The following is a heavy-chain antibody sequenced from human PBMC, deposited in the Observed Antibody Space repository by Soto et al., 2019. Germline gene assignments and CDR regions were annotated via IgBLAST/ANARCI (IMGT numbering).Heavy chain of an antibody. CDR3: ARESHDILTGPPWVWYFDL. CDR1: GGSFSGDY. D-gene: IGHD3-9*01. J-gene: IGHJ2*01. CDR2: INDRGSI. V-gene: IGHV4-34*01. Sequence: QVQLQQWGAGPLRPLETLSLTCGVSGGSFSGDYWAWIRQSPGKGLEWIGEINDRGSINYNPSLKSRVSISVDTSKNHYSLKLRSVTSADTAVYYCARESHDILTGPPWVWYFDLGGRGTLVTVSS.